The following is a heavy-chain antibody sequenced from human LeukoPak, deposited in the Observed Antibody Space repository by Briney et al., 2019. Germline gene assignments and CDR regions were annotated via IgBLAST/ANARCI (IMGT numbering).Heavy chain of an antibody. CDR1: GYSISSGYF. CDR2: IYHSGST. CDR3: ARIYSSSWFLNWFDP. D-gene: IGHD6-13*01. J-gene: IGHJ5*02. Sequence: SETLSLTRTVSGYSISSGYFWGWIRPPPGKGLECIGTIYHSGSTYYNPSLKSRVTISVDTSKNQFSLKLNSVTAADTAVYYCARIYSSSWFLNWFDPWGQGTLVTVSS. V-gene: IGHV4-38-2*02.